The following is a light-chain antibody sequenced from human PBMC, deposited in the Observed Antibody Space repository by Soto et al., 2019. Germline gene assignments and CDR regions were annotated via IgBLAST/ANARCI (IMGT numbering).Light chain of an antibody. V-gene: IGKV1-6*01. CDR2: AAS. Sequence: AVQVTQSPSSLSASVGDRVTITCRASQAISNDLGWYQQKPGKAPKLLIYAASTLQSGVPSRFSGSGFGTDFTLTISSLQPEDFATYYCLQDFNYFSFGQGTRLEIK. CDR1: QAISND. CDR3: LQDFNYFS. J-gene: IGKJ5*01.